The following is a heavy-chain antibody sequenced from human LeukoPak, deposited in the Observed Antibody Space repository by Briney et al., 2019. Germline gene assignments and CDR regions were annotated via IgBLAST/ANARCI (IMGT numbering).Heavy chain of an antibody. CDR2: IYHSGST. J-gene: IGHJ5*02. D-gene: IGHD6-13*01. V-gene: IGHV4-4*02. CDR1: GGSISSSNW. Sequence: SETLPLTCAVSGGSISSSNWWSWVRQPPGKGLEWIGEIYHSGSTNYNPSLKSRVTISVDTSKNQFSLKLTSVTAADTAVYYCARGYSSSWYLNWFDPWGQGTLVTVSS. CDR3: ARGYSSSWYLNWFDP.